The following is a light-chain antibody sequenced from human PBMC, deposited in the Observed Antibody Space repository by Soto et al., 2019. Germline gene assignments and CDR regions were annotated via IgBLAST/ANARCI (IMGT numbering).Light chain of an antibody. CDR3: SSYRSSIFIA. V-gene: IGLV2-14*01. Sequence: QSALTQPASVSGSPGQSITISCTGTSSDVGGYNYVSWYQQYPGKAPKLLIFDVSNRPSGVSNRFSGSKSGNTASLTISGLQAEDEADYYCSSYRSSIFIAFGTGTKLTVL. CDR2: DVS. J-gene: IGLJ1*01. CDR1: SSDVGGYNY.